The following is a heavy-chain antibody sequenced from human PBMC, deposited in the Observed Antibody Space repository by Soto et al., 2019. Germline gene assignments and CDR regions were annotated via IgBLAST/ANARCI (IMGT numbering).Heavy chain of an antibody. V-gene: IGHV3-30*03. CDR2: ISYDGSNK. D-gene: IGHD3-22*01. CDR1: GFTFSSYG. Sequence: QVPLVESGGGVVQPGRSLRLSCAASGFTFSSYGMHWVRQAPGKGLEWVAVISYDGSNKYYADSVKGRFTISRDNSKNTLYLQMNSLRAEDTAVYYCATNGRSYDSSGAGLDYWGQGTLVTVSS. CDR3: ATNGRSYDSSGAGLDY. J-gene: IGHJ4*02.